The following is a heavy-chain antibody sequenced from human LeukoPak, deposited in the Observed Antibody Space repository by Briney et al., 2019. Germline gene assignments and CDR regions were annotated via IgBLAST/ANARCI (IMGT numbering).Heavy chain of an antibody. J-gene: IGHJ6*02. CDR3: ANLLFEAILWFGELNGMDV. Sequence: GASVKVSCKVSGYTLTELSMHWVRQAPGKGLEWMGGFDPEDGETIYAQKFQGRVTMTEDTSTDTAYMELNSLRAEDTAVYYCANLLFEAILWFGELNGMDVWGQGTTVTVSS. CDR2: FDPEDGET. D-gene: IGHD3-10*01. CDR1: GYTLTELS. V-gene: IGHV1-24*01.